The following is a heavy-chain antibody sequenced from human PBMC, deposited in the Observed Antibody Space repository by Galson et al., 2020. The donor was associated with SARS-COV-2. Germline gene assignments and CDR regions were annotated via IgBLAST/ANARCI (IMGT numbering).Heavy chain of an antibody. CDR2: IYPDDSDT. V-gene: IGHV5-51*01. CDR1: GDSFSTSW. J-gene: IGHJ6*02. D-gene: IGHD2-15*01. CDR3: ARNGGANVEIEDYYAMDA. Sequence: HGESLKISCQGSGDSFSTSWISWVRQRPGKGLEWMGIIYPDDSDTNYRSSIQGKVTIPADKSISPAYLQWTSVRASDTAMYYCARNGGANVEIEDYYAMDAWGQGTPVTVSS.